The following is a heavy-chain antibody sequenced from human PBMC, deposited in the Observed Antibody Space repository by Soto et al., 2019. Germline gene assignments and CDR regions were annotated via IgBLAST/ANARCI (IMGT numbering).Heavy chain of an antibody. V-gene: IGHV1-18*01. D-gene: IGHD5-12*01. J-gene: IGHJ4*02. CDR2: ISGYNGNT. CDR3: ARGGVATGYGY. CDR1: GYTFTSYD. Sequence: ASVKVSCKASGYTFTSYDISWVRQAPGQGLEWVGWISGYNGNTNYAQKVQGRVTMTTDTSTSTAYMELRSLKSDDTAVYYCARGGVATGYGYWGQGTLVTVSS.